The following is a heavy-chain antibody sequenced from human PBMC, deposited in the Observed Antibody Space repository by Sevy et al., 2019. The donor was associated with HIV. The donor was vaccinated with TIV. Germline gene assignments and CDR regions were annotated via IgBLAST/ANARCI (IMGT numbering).Heavy chain of an antibody. CDR3: AGERTYYYDSSGSDYGYYGMDV. J-gene: IGHJ6*02. CDR1: GFTFSTYA. Sequence: GGSLRLSCAASGFTFSTYAMHWVRQAPGKGLEWVAVISYDGSIKYSADSVKGRFTISRDNSKNTLYLQMNSLRPEDTAVYYGAGERTYYYDSSGSDYGYYGMDVWGQGATVTVSS. CDR2: ISYDGSIK. D-gene: IGHD3-22*01. V-gene: IGHV3-30*04.